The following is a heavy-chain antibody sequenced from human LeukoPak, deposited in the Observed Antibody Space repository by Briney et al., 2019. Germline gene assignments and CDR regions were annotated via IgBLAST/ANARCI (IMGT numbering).Heavy chain of an antibody. D-gene: IGHD1-20*01. CDR1: GFTFSSYS. CDR3: ASLYNWNDPTFDY. V-gene: IGHV3-21*01. J-gene: IGHJ4*02. Sequence: GGSLRLSCAASGFTFSSYSMNGVREAPGEGREWGSSISSSSIYIYYADSVKGRFTISRDNAKNSLYLQMNSLRAEDTAVYYCASLYNWNDPTFDYWGQGTLVTVSS. CDR2: ISSSSIYI.